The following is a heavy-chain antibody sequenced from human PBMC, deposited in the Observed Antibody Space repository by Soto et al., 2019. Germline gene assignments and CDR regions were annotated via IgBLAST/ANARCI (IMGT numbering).Heavy chain of an antibody. V-gene: IGHV1-18*01. CDR1: GYAFTTYG. CDR2: ISAHNGNT. J-gene: IGHJ4*02. CDR3: EKGRYGAY. Sequence: QVHLVQSGAEVKKPGASVKVSCQGSGYAFTTYGITWVRQAPGQGLEWMGWISAHNGNTNYAQKLQGRVTVTRDTSTSTAYMELRSLRYDDTAVYYCEKGRYGAYWGQGAMVTVSS. D-gene: IGHD3-10*01.